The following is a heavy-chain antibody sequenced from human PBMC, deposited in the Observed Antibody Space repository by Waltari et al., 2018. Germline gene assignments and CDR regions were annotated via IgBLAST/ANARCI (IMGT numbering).Heavy chain of an antibody. CDR2: IIPIFGTA. CDR1: GGTFSSYA. J-gene: IGHJ6*03. CDR3: ATRYGGVPAAVDYYYYYYMDV. V-gene: IGHV1-69*01. D-gene: IGHD2-2*01. Sequence: QVQLVQSGAEVKKPGSSVKVSCKASGGTFSSYAISWVRQATGPGPEWVGGIIPIFGTANYAQKFQGRVTITADESTSTAYMELSSLRSEDTAVYYCATRYGGVPAAVDYYYYYYMDVWGKGTTVTVSS.